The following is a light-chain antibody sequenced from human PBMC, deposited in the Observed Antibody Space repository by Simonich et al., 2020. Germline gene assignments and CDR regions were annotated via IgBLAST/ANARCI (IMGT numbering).Light chain of an antibody. J-gene: IGLJ3*02. CDR2: DVS. CDR3: CSYAGSSTFGV. V-gene: IGLV2-23*02. Sequence: QSALTQPASVSGSPGQSITISCTGTSSDVGGYNYVSWYQQHPGKAPKLMIYDVSKRPSGVSNRFSGSKSGNPASLTISGLQAEDEADYYCCSYAGSSTFGVFGGGTKLTVL. CDR1: SSDVGGYNY.